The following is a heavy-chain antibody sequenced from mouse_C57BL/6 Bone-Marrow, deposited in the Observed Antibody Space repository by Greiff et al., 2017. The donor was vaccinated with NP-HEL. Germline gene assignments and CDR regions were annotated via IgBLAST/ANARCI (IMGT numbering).Heavy chain of an antibody. CDR3: ARGDYYGSSYYFDY. CDR1: GYTFTDYY. Sequence: VQLQQSGPVLVKPGASVKMSCKASGYTFTDYYMNWVKQSHGKSLEWIGVINPYNGGTSYNQKFKGKATLTVDKSSSTAYMELNSLTSEDSAVYYCARGDYYGSSYYFDYGGQGTTLTVSS. J-gene: IGHJ2*01. CDR2: INPYNGGT. D-gene: IGHD1-1*01. V-gene: IGHV1-19*01.